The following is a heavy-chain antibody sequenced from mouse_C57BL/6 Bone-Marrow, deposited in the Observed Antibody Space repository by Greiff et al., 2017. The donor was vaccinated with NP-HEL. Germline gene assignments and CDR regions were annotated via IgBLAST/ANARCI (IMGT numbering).Heavy chain of an antibody. CDR3: TRDYYGSSYAWFAY. CDR1: GFTFSSYA. D-gene: IGHD1-1*01. V-gene: IGHV5-9-1*02. J-gene: IGHJ3*01. CDR2: ISSGGDYI. Sequence: EVKLVESGEGLVKPGGSLKLSCAASGFTFSSYAMSWVRQTPEQRLEWVAYISSGGDYIYYADTVKGRFTISRDNARNTLYLQMSSLKSEDTAMYYCTRDYYGSSYAWFAYWGQGTLVTVSA.